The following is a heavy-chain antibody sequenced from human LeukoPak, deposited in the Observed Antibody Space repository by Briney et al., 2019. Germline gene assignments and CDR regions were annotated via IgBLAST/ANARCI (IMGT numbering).Heavy chain of an antibody. V-gene: IGHV3-64D*06. CDR2: IGSNGGST. CDR1: GCTFSSYA. D-gene: IGHD1-1*01. Sequence: GGSLRHSCSASGCTFSSYAMHWVRLAPGKGLEYVSAIGSNGGSTYYADSVKGRFAISGDNSKNTLYLQMSSLRAEDTAVYYCVKGSRSRYPDYRGQGTLVTVSS. CDR3: VKGSRSRYPDY. J-gene: IGHJ4*02.